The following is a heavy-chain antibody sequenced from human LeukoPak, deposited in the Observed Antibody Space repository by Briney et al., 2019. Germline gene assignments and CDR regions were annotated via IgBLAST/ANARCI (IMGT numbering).Heavy chain of an antibody. CDR3: AKEGDFWSGYYFPGGYYFDY. CDR2: ISGSGGST. CDR1: GFTFSSYS. D-gene: IGHD3-3*01. V-gene: IGHV3-23*01. Sequence: GGSLRLSCAASGFTFSSYSMNWVRQAPGKGLEWVSAISGSGGSTYYADSVKGRFTISRDNSKNTLYLQMNSLRAEDTAVYYCAKEGDFWSGYYFPGGYYFDYWGQGTLVTVSS. J-gene: IGHJ4*02.